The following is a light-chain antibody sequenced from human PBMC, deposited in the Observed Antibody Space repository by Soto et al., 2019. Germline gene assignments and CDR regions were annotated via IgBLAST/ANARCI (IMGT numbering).Light chain of an antibody. J-gene: IGKJ1*01. Sequence: DIQLTQSPSTLSASVGDRVTITCRASQRIDRYLAWYQQKPGKSPKILVYHASTLDGGVPSRFSGSGSATAFILTIRSLQPEELATYYCQQYKDDAWTFGQGTRVEIK. CDR1: QRIDRY. V-gene: IGKV1-5*01. CDR2: HAS. CDR3: QQYKDDAWT.